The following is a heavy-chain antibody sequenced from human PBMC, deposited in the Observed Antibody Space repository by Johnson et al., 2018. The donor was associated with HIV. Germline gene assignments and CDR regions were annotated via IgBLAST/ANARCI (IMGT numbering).Heavy chain of an antibody. Sequence: VQLVESGGGLVQPGGSLRLSCAASGFTFSSYDMHWVRQATGKGLEWVSAIGTAGDTYYPGSVKGRFTISRENAKNYLYLQMNSLRAGDPAVYYCARGLAYNGNQGGRDAFDIWGQGTMVTVSS. CDR2: IGTAGDT. V-gene: IGHV3-13*01. CDR1: GFTFSSYD. J-gene: IGHJ3*02. D-gene: IGHD1-14*01. CDR3: ARGLAYNGNQGGRDAFDI.